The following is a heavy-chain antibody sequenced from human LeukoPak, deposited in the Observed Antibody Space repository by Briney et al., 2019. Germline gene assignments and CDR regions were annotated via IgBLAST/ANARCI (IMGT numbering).Heavy chain of an antibody. CDR1: GFTFSDHY. Sequence: GGSLRLSCAASGFTFSDHYMDWVRQAPGKGLEWVGRSRNKANSYTTEYAASVKGRFTISRDDSKNSLYLQMNSLKTEDTAVYYCTRHHPLYSSSWKNWFDPWGQGTLVTVSS. D-gene: IGHD6-13*01. V-gene: IGHV3-72*01. CDR3: TRHHPLYSSSWKNWFDP. J-gene: IGHJ5*02. CDR2: SRNKANSYTT.